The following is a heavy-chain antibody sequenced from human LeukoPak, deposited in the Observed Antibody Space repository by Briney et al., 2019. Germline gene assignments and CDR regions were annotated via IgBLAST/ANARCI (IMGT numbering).Heavy chain of an antibody. J-gene: IGHJ6*03. CDR1: GYTFTSYD. Sequence: ASVKVSCKASGYTFTSYDINWVRQAPGQGRAWVGWMNPNSGNTGSAQKVQGRITITMNTSISTAYMELSSLRSEDTAVYYCARIYYRRSDYHYYYMDVWGEGTTVTVSS. V-gene: IGHV1-8*01. CDR2: MNPNSGNT. CDR3: ARIYYRRSDYHYYYMDV. D-gene: IGHD3-10*01.